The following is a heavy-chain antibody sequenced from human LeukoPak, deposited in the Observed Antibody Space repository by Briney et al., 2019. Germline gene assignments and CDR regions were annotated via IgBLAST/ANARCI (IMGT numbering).Heavy chain of an antibody. J-gene: IGHJ6*02. V-gene: IGHV3-7*01. CDR2: IKQDGSEK. Sequence: GGSLRLSCAASGFTFSSYWMSWVRQAPGKGLEWVANIKQDGSEKYYVDSVKGRFTISRDNAKNSLYPQMNSLRAEDTAVYYCARAYGDFWSSYYWGPMDVWGQGTTVTVSS. D-gene: IGHD3-3*01. CDR1: GFTFSSYW. CDR3: ARAYGDFWSSYYWGPMDV.